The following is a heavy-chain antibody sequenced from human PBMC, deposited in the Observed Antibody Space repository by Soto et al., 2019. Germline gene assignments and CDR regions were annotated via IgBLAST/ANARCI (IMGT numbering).Heavy chain of an antibody. CDR1: GYSFATSG. CDR3: ARAGQYYDSSGYAN. D-gene: IGHD3-22*01. CDR2: ISAYNGNT. J-gene: IGHJ4*02. Sequence: ASVKVSCKASGYSFATSGISWVRQAPGQGLEWMGWISAYNGNTNYDQKLQDRVSMTTDTSTSTAYLELRRLRSDDTAVYYCARAGQYYDSSGYANWGQGTLVTVSS. V-gene: IGHV1-18*01.